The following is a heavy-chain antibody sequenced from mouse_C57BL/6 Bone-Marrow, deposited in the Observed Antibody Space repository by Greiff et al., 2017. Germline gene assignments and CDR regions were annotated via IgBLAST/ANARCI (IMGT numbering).Heavy chain of an antibody. CDR3: ARQGYYFDY. J-gene: IGHJ2*01. CDR1: GFTFSDYG. V-gene: IGHV5-17*01. CDR2: ISSGSSTI. Sequence: EVKLVESGGGLVKPGGSLKLSCAASGFTFSDYGMHWVRQAPEKGLEWVAYISSGSSTIYYADTVKGRFTISIDNAKNTLFLQMTSLSAEDTAMYYCARQGYYFDYWGQGTTLTVSS.